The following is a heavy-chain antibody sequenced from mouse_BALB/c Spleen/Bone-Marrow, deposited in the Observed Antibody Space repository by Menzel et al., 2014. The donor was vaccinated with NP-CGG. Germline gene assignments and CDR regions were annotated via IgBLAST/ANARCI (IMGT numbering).Heavy chain of an antibody. J-gene: IGHJ3*01. CDR2: IDPANGNS. CDR1: GFNIKDTY. CDR3: ARGYRYTWFAY. V-gene: IGHV14-3*02. D-gene: IGHD2-14*01. Sequence: EVKLMESGAELVKPGASVKLSCTGSGFNIKDTYMHWVKQRPEQGLEWIGRIDPANGNSKYDPKFQGKATITADTSSNTAYLQLSSLTSEDTAVYYCARGYRYTWFAYWGQGTLVTVSA.